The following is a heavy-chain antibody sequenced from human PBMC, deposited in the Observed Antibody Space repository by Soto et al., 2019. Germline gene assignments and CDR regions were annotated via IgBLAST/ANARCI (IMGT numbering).Heavy chain of an antibody. Sequence: GGSLRLSCAASGFTFSDYSMSWVRQAPGRGLEWVSTFTRRGNIYYADSVKGRFTISRDNSKSTLYLQMDSLRAEDTALYYCAREYAPGSTNYDYWGLATLVTVSS. CDR3: AREYAPGSTNYDY. V-gene: IGHV3-23*01. CDR1: GFTFSDYS. CDR2: FTRRGNI. J-gene: IGHJ4*02. D-gene: IGHD3-10*01.